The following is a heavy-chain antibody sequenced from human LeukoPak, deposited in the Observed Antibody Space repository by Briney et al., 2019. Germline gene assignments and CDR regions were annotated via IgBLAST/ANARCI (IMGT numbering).Heavy chain of an antibody. J-gene: IGHJ4*02. D-gene: IGHD3-22*01. CDR3: AKGPITMIVVVITYFDY. CDR2: ISGSGGST. Sequence: GGSLRLSCAASGFTFSSYAMSWVRQAPGKGLEWVSAISGSGGSTYYADSVKGQLTISRDNSKNTLYLQMNSLRAEDTAVYYCAKGPITMIVVVITYFDYWGQGTLVTVSS. V-gene: IGHV3-23*01. CDR1: GFTFSSYA.